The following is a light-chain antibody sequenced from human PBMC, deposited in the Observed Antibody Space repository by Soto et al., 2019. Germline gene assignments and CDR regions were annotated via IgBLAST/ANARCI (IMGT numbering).Light chain of an antibody. J-gene: IGLJ3*02. V-gene: IGLV2-11*01. CDR1: RSNVGAYNY. CDR3: CSYAGNSLWV. Sequence: QSALTQPRSVSGSPGKSVTISCTGTRSNVGAYNYVSWYQQYPGKGPRLMIYDVSKWPSGVPDRFSGSKSGNTASLTISGLQAEDEADYYCCSYAGNSLWVFGGGTKLTVL. CDR2: DVS.